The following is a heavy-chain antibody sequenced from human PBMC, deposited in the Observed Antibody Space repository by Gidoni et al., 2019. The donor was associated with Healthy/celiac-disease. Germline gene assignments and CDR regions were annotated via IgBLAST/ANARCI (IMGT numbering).Heavy chain of an antibody. V-gene: IGHV3-30*18. D-gene: IGHD5-12*01. Sequence: QVQLVESGGGVVQPGRSLRLSCAASGFTFSSYGMHWVRQAPGKGLEWVAVISYDGSNKYYADSVKGRFTISRDNSKNTLYLQMNSLRAEDTAVYYCAKDEEYGYPERYFDYWGQGTLVTVSS. CDR3: AKDEEYGYPERYFDY. CDR2: ISYDGSNK. CDR1: GFTFSSYG. J-gene: IGHJ4*02.